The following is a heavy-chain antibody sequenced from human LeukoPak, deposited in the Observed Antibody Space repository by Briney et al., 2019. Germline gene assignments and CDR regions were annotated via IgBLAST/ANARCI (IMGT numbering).Heavy chain of an antibody. J-gene: IGHJ4*02. D-gene: IGHD6-19*01. CDR2: ISGSGGST. V-gene: IGHV3-23*01. Sequence: GSLRLSCAASGFTFSSYAMSWVRQAPGKGLEWVSAISGSGGSTYYADSVKGRVTISRDNSKNTLYLQMNSLRAEDTAVYYCARRPRIAVTRPHFSYWGQGTLVTVSS. CDR1: GFTFSSYA. CDR3: ARRPRIAVTRPHFSY.